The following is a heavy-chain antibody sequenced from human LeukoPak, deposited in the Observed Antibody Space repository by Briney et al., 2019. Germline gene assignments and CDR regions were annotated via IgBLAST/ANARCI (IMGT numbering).Heavy chain of an antibody. V-gene: IGHV4-59*12. Sequence: SETLSLTCTVSGGSISGYHWNWIRQSPGKGLEWIANIFYTGNADYNPSLKSRVTISVDTSKNQFSLKLSSVTAADTAVYYCARWTYYYGSNWFDPWGQGTLVTVSS. CDR1: GGSISGYH. CDR3: ARWTYYYGSNWFDP. D-gene: IGHD3-10*01. J-gene: IGHJ5*02. CDR2: IFYTGNA.